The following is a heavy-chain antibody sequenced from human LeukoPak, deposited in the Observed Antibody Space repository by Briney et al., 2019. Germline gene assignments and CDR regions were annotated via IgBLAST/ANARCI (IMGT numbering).Heavy chain of an antibody. Sequence: SETLSLTCAVYGGSFSGYYWSWIRQPPGKGLEWIGEINHSGSTNYNPSLKSRVTMSVDTSKNQFSLKLSSVTAADTAVYYCARDSVSRPNNWFDPWGQGTLVTVSS. D-gene: IGHD4-11*01. CDR2: INHSGST. CDR3: ARDSVSRPNNWFDP. J-gene: IGHJ5*02. V-gene: IGHV4-34*01. CDR1: GGSFSGYY.